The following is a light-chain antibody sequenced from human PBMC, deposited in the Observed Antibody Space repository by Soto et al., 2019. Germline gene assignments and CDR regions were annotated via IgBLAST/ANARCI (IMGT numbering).Light chain of an antibody. CDR3: QQYANSPGT. CDR1: QSVSSIY. J-gene: IGKJ1*01. Sequence: EIVLTQSPGTLSLSPGERATLSCRASQSVSSIYLAWYQQKPGQAPRLLIYGASSRASGIPDRFRGSGSGTDFTLTISRLEPEDFAVYYCQQYANSPGTFGQGTMV. V-gene: IGKV3-20*01. CDR2: GAS.